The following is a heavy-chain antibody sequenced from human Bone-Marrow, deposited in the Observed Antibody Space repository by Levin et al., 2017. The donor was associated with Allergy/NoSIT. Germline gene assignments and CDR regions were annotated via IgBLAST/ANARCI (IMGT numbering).Heavy chain of an antibody. V-gene: IGHV3-53*01. Sequence: GESLKISCAASGFPIFSNYLTWVRQAPGKGLEWVSVIYSGVNTYYADSVEGRFTISTDPSKNTVYLHMRSLRVEDTAVYYCASGPGIAATGSDYWGQGTLVTVSS. CDR1: GFPIFSNY. CDR3: ASGPGIAATGSDY. D-gene: IGHD6-13*01. CDR2: IYSGVNT. J-gene: IGHJ4*02.